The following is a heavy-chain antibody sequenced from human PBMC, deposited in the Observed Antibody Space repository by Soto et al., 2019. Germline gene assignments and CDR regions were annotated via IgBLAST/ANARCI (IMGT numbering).Heavy chain of an antibody. D-gene: IGHD2-15*01. CDR3: ARARCSSGQCYYFDY. Sequence: EVQLVESGDGLVQPGGSLRLSCAASGFTFSRYNIHWIRQAPGKGLEFVSAISRSGDRTYYADSVKGRFTITRDNSKNTVWLQMGSLRAEDMAVYYCARARCSSGQCYYFDYWGRGALVSVSS. J-gene: IGHJ4*02. V-gene: IGHV3-64*02. CDR2: ISRSGDRT. CDR1: GFTFSRYN.